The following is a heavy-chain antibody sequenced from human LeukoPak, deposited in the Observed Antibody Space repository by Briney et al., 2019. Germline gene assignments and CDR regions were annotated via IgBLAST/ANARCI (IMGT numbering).Heavy chain of an antibody. J-gene: IGHJ4*02. Sequence: PSETLSLTCAVYGGSFSGYYWSWIRQPPGKGLEWIGEINHSGSTNYSPSLKSRVTISVDTSKNQFSLKLSSVTAADTAVYYCAGTLPDYDSSGYYHVYWGQGTLVTVSS. D-gene: IGHD3-22*01. V-gene: IGHV4-34*01. CDR1: GGSFSGYY. CDR3: AGTLPDYDSSGYYHVY. CDR2: INHSGST.